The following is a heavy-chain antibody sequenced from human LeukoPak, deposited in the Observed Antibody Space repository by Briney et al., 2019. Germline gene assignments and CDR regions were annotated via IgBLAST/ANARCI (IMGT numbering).Heavy chain of an antibody. V-gene: IGHV3-66*01. CDR1: GFTVSSNY. D-gene: IGHD5-12*01. J-gene: IGHJ4*02. CDR2: IYSGGST. CDR3: ARDLSGRFDY. Sequence: GGSLRLSCAASGFTVSSNYMSWVRQAPGKGLEWVSFIYSGGSTYYADSVKGRFTISRDNSKNTLYLQMNSLRAEDTAVYYCARDLSGRFDYWGQGTLVTVSS.